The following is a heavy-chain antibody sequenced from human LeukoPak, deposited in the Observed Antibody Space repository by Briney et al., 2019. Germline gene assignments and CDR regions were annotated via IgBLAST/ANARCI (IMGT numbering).Heavy chain of an antibody. V-gene: IGHV1-3*01. CDR1: GYTFTSYA. J-gene: IGHJ4*02. D-gene: IGHD5-18*01. CDR2: INAGNGNT. Sequence: GASVKVSCKASGYTFTSYAMHWVRQAPGQRLEWMGWINAGNGNTKYSQKFQGRVTMTEDTSTDTAYMELSSLRSEDTAVYYCATDRTRTAMAPAWGQGTLVTVSS. CDR3: ATDRTRTAMAPA.